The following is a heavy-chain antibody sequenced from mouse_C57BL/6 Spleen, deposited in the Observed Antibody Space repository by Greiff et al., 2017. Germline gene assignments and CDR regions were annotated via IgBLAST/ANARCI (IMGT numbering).Heavy chain of an antibody. CDR2: IDPETGGT. CDR3: TRGSYYSNPYYFDD. Sequence: QVQLQQSGAELVRPGASVTLSCKASGYTFTDYEMHWVKQTPVHGLEWIGAIDPETGGTAYNQKFKGKAILTADKPSSTAYMELRSLTSEDSAVYYGTRGSYYSNPYYFDDWGKGTTRTVSS. D-gene: IGHD2-5*01. CDR1: GYTFTDYE. J-gene: IGHJ2*01. V-gene: IGHV1-15*01.